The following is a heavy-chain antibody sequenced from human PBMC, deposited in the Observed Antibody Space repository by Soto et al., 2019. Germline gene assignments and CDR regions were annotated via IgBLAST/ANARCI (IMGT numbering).Heavy chain of an antibody. D-gene: IGHD3-22*01. CDR1: GFTFSTYG. V-gene: IGHV3-30*18. CDR2: ISYYGSNK. J-gene: IGHJ6*02. CDR3: AKDQSVLQFESSGYYSYFYGMDV. Sequence: GFLRLSRAASGFTFSTYGIPWVRQAPGKGLEEVSVISYYGSNKYYGDSVKGRFTISRDNSKNTVYVQMNSLRAEDTAVYYCAKDQSVLQFESSGYYSYFYGMDVWGQGTTVTVSS.